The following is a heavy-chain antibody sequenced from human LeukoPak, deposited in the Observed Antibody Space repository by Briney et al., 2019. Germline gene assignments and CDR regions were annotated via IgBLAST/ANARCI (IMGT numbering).Heavy chain of an antibody. V-gene: IGHV4-59*08. J-gene: IGHJ4*02. D-gene: IGHD1-26*01. CDR2: IYFSGST. Sequence: SETLSLTCTVSGGSISTYYWSWIRQPPGKGLEWIGYIYFSGSTNYNPSLKSRVTISVDTSKNQFSLKLSSVTAADTAVYYCARTEYSGSYYVTNYWGQGTLVTVSS. CDR1: GGSISTYY. CDR3: ARTEYSGSYYVTNY.